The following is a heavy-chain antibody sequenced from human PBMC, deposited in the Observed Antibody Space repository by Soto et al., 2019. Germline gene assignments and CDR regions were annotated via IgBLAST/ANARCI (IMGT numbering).Heavy chain of an antibody. D-gene: IGHD6-19*01. CDR1: GFIFDDYA. V-gene: IGHV3-9*01. CDR2: ISWNSGSI. Sequence: EVQLVESGGGLVQPGRSLRLSCAASGFIFDDYAMHWVRQAPGKGLEWVSGISWNSGSIGYADSVKGRFTMSRDNAKNALYLQMNSLRAEDTALYYCAQDLRGYNSGWFDYWGQGTLVTVSS. J-gene: IGHJ4*02. CDR3: AQDLRGYNSGWFDY.